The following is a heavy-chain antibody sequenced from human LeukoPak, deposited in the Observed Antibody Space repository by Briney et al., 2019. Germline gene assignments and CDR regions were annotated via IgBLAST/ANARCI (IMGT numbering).Heavy chain of an antibody. CDR3: ARTLWIVGATSGGRDNDY. CDR2: IYHSGST. D-gene: IGHD1-26*01. Sequence: SETLSLTCTVSGASISSSTYYWGWIRQPPGKGLEWIGSIYHSGSTYYNPSLKSRVTISVDTSKNQFSLKLSSVTAADTAVYYCARTLWIVGATSGGRDNDYWGQGTLVTVSS. CDR1: GASISSSTYY. V-gene: IGHV4-39*07. J-gene: IGHJ4*02.